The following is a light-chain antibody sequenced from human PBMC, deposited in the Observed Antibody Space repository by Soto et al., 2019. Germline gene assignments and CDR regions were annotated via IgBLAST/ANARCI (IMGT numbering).Light chain of an antibody. Sequence: DIQMTQSPSSLSASVGVRVTITCRASQSISSYLNWYQQKPGKAPKLLIYAASSLQSGVPSRFSGSGSGTDFTLTISSLQPEDFATYYCQQSYNTPRLTFGGGTKVDIK. J-gene: IGKJ4*01. V-gene: IGKV1-39*01. CDR3: QQSYNTPRLT. CDR2: AAS. CDR1: QSISSY.